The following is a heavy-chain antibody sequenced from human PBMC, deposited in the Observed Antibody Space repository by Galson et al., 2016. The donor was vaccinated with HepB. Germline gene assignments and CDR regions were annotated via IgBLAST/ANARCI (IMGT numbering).Heavy chain of an antibody. J-gene: IGHJ4*02. V-gene: IGHV3-33*01. Sequence: SLRLSCAASGFTFGNHGMHWVRQAPGKGLEWVAVIWYDGSNKYYSDSVKGRFTISRDNSKNTLYLQMKSLRAEDTAVYYCARDYPSPESGWSPFDYSGQGTLVTVSS. CDR1: GFTFGNHG. CDR2: IWYDGSNK. CDR3: ARDYPSPESGWSPFDY. D-gene: IGHD6-19*01.